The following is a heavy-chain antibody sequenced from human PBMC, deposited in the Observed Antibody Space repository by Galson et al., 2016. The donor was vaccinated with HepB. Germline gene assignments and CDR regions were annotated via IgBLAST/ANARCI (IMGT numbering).Heavy chain of an antibody. Sequence: CAISGDSVSSNSVAWNWIRQSPSRGLEWLGRTYYRSKWFTEYAVSVKSRITINADTSKNQFSLQLNSVTPEDTAVYYCARGAKMNYWGQGTLVTVSS. V-gene: IGHV6-1*01. CDR2: TYYRSKWFT. CDR3: ARGAKMNY. J-gene: IGHJ4*02. CDR1: GDSVSSNSVA.